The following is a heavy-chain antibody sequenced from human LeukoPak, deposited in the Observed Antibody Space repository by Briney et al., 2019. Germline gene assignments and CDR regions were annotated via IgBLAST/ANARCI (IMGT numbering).Heavy chain of an antibody. V-gene: IGHV4-59*01. D-gene: IGHD5-18*01. Sequence: SETLSLTCTVSGGSISSYYWSWIRQPPGKGLEWIGYIYYSGSTNYNPSLKSRVTISVDTSKNQFSLKLSPVTAADTAVYYCARDGGGYSYGFDYWGQGTLVTVSS. J-gene: IGHJ4*02. CDR3: ARDGGGYSYGFDY. CDR1: GGSISSYY. CDR2: IYYSGST.